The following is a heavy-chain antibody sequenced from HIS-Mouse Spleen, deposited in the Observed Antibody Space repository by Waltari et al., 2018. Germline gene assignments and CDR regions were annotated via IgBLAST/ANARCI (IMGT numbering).Heavy chain of an antibody. D-gene: IGHD6-13*01. CDR1: GGSISSSSYY. V-gene: IGHV4-39*07. CDR3: AREIPYSSSWYDWYFDL. J-gene: IGHJ2*01. CDR2: IYYSGST. Sequence: QLQLQESGPGLVKPSETLSLTSPVSGGSISSSSYYWGWSRQPPGKGLEWIGSIYYSGSTYYNPSLKSRVTISVDTSKNQFSLKLSSVTAADTAVYYCAREIPYSSSWYDWYFDLWGRGTLVTVSS.